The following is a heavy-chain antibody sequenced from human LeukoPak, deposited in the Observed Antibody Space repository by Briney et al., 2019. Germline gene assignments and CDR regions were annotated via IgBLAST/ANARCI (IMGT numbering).Heavy chain of an antibody. J-gene: IGHJ4*02. CDR1: GFTFSSYG. V-gene: IGHV3-30*03. D-gene: IGHD3-10*01. Sequence: GGSLRLSCAASGFTFSSYGMHWVRQAPGKGLEWVAVISYDGSNKYYADSVKGRFTISRDNSKNTLYLQMNSLRAEDTAVYYCARDRGTNYYGSGSPLGDGYFDYWGQGTLVTVSS. CDR3: ARDRGTNYYGSGSPLGDGYFDY. CDR2: ISYDGSNK.